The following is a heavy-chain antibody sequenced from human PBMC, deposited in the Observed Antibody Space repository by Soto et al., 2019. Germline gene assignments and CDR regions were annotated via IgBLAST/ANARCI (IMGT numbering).Heavy chain of an antibody. D-gene: IGHD6-19*01. J-gene: IGHJ4*02. Sequence: PGGSLRLSCAASGFTFSSYAMSWVRQAPGKGLEWVSAISGSGGSTYYADSVKGRFTISRDNSKNTLYLQMNSLRAEDTAVYYCAKDVRPMWYSSGWYDYWGQGTLVTVPS. CDR2: ISGSGGST. CDR1: GFTFSSYA. V-gene: IGHV3-23*01. CDR3: AKDVRPMWYSSGWYDY.